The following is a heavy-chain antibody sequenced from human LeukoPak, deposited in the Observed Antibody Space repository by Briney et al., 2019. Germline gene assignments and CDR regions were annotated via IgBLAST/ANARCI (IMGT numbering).Heavy chain of an antibody. CDR2: ISAYNGNT. Sequence: GASVKVSCKASGYTFTSYGISWVRQAPGQGLEWMGWISAYNGNTNYAQKLQGRVTMTTDTSTSTAYMELRSLRSDDTAVYYCARVSRGTRAEYFQHWSQGTLVTVSS. CDR3: ARVSRGTRAEYFQH. CDR1: GYTFTSYG. V-gene: IGHV1-18*01. J-gene: IGHJ1*01. D-gene: IGHD3-16*01.